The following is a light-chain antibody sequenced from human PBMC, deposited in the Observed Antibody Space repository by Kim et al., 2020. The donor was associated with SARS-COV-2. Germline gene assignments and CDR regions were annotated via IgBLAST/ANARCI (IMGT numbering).Light chain of an antibody. J-gene: IGKJ1*01. V-gene: IGKV2-28*01. CDR3: MQALQTLWT. Sequence: DIVMTQSPLSLPVTPGEPASISCRSSQSLLHSNGYNYLDWYLQKPGQSPQLLIYLGSNRASGVPDRFSGSGSGTDFTLKISRVEAEDVGVYYCMQALQTLWTFGQGIKVDIK. CDR2: LGS. CDR1: QSLLHSNGYNY.